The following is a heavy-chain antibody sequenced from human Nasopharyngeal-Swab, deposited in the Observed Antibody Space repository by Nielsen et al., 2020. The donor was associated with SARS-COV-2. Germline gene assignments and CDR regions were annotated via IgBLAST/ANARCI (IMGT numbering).Heavy chain of an antibody. Sequence: WIRQPPGKGLEWIGRIYYSGSTYYNPALKRRGTITVDTSKNQFALKLSYGTAADTAVYYCARHKLSGIAVAGAAVNWFDPWGQGTLVTVSS. D-gene: IGHD6-19*01. CDR3: ARHKLSGIAVAGAAVNWFDP. CDR2: IYYSGST. J-gene: IGHJ5*02. V-gene: IGHV4-39*01.